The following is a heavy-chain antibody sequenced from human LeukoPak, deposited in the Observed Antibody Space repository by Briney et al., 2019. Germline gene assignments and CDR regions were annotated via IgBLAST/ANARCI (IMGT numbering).Heavy chain of an antibody. Sequence: SETLSLTCAVYGGSFSGYYWGWIRQPPGKGLEWMGEINHSGSTNYTPSLKSRVTISVDTSRNQFSLKLSSVTAADTAVYYCARGGTVRPFRIAAAGTGWFDPWGQGTLVTVSS. CDR2: INHSGST. CDR3: ARGGTVRPFRIAAAGTGWFDP. V-gene: IGHV4-34*01. CDR1: GGSFSGYY. D-gene: IGHD6-13*01. J-gene: IGHJ5*02.